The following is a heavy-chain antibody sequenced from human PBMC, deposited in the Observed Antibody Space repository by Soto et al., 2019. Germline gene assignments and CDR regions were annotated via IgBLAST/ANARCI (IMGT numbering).Heavy chain of an antibody. V-gene: IGHV3-7*03. Sequence: EVQLVESGGGLVQPGGSLRLSCAASGFTFSSYWMSWVRQAPGKGLEWVANIKQDGSEKYYVDSVKGRFTISRDNAKNSLYLQMNSLRAEDTAVYYCARRGGLWWRTAGLGYYGMDVWGQGTTVTVSS. CDR1: GFTFSSYW. CDR3: ARRGGLWWRTAGLGYYGMDV. CDR2: IKQDGSEK. D-gene: IGHD2-21*01. J-gene: IGHJ6*02.